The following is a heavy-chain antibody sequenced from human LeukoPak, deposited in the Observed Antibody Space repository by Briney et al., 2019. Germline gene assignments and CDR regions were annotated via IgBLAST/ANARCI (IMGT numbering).Heavy chain of an antibody. CDR3: ARRIYRSGYYWELYYYYGMDV. CDR1: GGTFSSYA. Sequence: GASVKVSCKASGGTFSSYAISWVRQAPGQGLEWMGWINTNTGNPTYAQGFTGRFVFSLDTSVSTAYLQISSLKAEDTAVYYCARRIYRSGYYWELYYYYGMDVWGQGTTVTVSS. CDR2: INTNTGNP. D-gene: IGHD3-22*01. V-gene: IGHV7-4-1*02. J-gene: IGHJ6*02.